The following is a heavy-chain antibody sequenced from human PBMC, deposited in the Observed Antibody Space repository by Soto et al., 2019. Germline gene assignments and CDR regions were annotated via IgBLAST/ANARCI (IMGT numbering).Heavy chain of an antibody. J-gene: IGHJ6*02. CDR2: INWNSGSI. V-gene: IGHV3-9*01. CDR3: ARGSEAYYYYYGMDV. CDR1: GFTFDDYA. Sequence: GGSLRLSCAASGFTFDDYAMHWVRQGPGKGLEWVSGINWNSGSIGYADSVQGRFTISRDNAKKSLYLQMNSLRPEDTALYYCARGSEAYYYYYGMDVWGQGTTVTVSS.